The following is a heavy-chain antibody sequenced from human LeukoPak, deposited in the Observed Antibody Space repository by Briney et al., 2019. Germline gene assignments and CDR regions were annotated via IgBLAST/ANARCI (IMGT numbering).Heavy chain of an antibody. CDR2: IYYSGST. Sequence: PSETLSLTCTVSGGSISSYHWSWIRQPPGKGLEWIGYIYYSGSTNYNPSLKSRVTISVDTSKNQFSLKLSSVTAADTAVYYCARESTYYFDYWGQGTLVTVSS. D-gene: IGHD2-2*01. V-gene: IGHV4-59*12. J-gene: IGHJ4*02. CDR1: GGSISSYH. CDR3: ARESTYYFDY.